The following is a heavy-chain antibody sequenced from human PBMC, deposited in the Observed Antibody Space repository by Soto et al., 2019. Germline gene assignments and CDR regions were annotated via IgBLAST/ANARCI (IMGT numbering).Heavy chain of an antibody. Sequence: EVQLEESGGDLVQPGGSLRLSCAASGFTLSAYWMTWVRQDPGQGLEWVANINRDGSKKSYLDSVRGRFTISRDNVGNSQYRQMDSLRADDTALSYCARDVSPGSSSLYLDAFDIWGQGTMVTVSS. J-gene: IGHJ3*02. D-gene: IGHD6-13*01. CDR3: ARDVSPGSSSLYLDAFDI. CDR1: GFTLSAYW. CDR2: INRDGSKK. V-gene: IGHV3-7*05.